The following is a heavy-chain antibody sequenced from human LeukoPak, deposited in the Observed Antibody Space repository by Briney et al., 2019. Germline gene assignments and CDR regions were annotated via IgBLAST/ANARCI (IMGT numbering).Heavy chain of an antibody. J-gene: IGHJ6*02. V-gene: IGHV1-18*01. CDR1: GYTFTSYG. D-gene: IGHD3-9*01. CDR2: ISAYNGNT. CDR3: ARVLFEDYDILTGYHPGMDV. Sequence: ASVKVSCKASGYTFTSYGISWVRQAPGQGLEWMGWISAYNGNTNYAQKLQGRVTMTTDTSTSTAYMELRSLRSDDTAVYYCARVLFEDYDILTGYHPGMDVWGQGTTVTVPS.